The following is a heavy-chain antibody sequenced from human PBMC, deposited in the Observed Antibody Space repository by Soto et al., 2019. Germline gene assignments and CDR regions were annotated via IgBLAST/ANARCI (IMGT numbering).Heavy chain of an antibody. CDR2: ILPIFGSP. J-gene: IGHJ6*02. D-gene: IGHD2-2*01. CDR1: GGNFRRYA. Sequence: QVQLVQSGAEVKKPGSSVKVSCKASGGNFRRYAISWVRQAPGQGLEWMGGILPIFGSPSHAQKFQGRVTVTADESTSTAYLELISLTSEDTAMYYCVFGDCTTTSCSYYFYVLDVWGQGSSVTVSS. V-gene: IGHV1-69*01. CDR3: VFGDCTTTSCSYYFYVLDV.